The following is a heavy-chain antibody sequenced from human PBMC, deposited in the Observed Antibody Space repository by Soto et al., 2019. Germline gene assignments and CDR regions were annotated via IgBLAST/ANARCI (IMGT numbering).Heavy chain of an antibody. CDR1: GYTFTSYG. D-gene: IGHD3-9*01. Sequence: ASVKVSCKASGYTFTSYGISWVRQAPGQGLEWMGWISAYNGNTNYAQKLQGRVTMTTDTSTSTAYMELRSLGSDDTAVYYCARDGTITPPNVIPLDYRGQGTLVTVSS. CDR2: ISAYNGNT. CDR3: ARDGTITPPNVIPLDY. J-gene: IGHJ4*02. V-gene: IGHV1-18*01.